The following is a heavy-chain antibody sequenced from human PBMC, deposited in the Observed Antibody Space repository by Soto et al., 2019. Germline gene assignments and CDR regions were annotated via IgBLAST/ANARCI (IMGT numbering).Heavy chain of an antibody. D-gene: IGHD3-3*01. CDR1: GVSISSVGDY. J-gene: IGHJ1*01. CDR3: ARPLYFWNGYGPFEL. V-gene: IGHV4-31*03. Sequence: QVQLQESGPGLVKPSQTLSLTCTVSGVSISSVGDYWSWIRQHPAKVLEWLGSIFYSGSTYYNPSHESRVTISLDTSQNQVSLKLSSVTAADTAIYYCARPLYFWNGYGPFELWGQGSVVTVSS. CDR2: IFYSGST.